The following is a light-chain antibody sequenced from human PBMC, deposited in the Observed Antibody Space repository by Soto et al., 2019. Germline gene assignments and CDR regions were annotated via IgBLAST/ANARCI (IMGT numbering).Light chain of an antibody. Sequence: QSVLTQPASASGTPGQRVTISCSGSSSNIGSNPVHWYQQVPGRAPKLLIHNNNQRPSGVPARFSGSKSGTSASLAISGLQSEDEADYYCAAWDDSLNGVLFGGGTKVTVL. CDR2: NNN. J-gene: IGLJ2*01. CDR3: AAWDDSLNGVL. V-gene: IGLV1-44*01. CDR1: SSNIGSNP.